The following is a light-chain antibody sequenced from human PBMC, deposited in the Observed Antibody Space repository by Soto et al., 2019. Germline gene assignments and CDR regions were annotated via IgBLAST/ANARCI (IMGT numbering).Light chain of an antibody. CDR2: PAS. J-gene: IGKJ4*01. V-gene: IGKV3-20*01. CDR3: QQYNSSPLT. Sequence: EIVLTQSPGTLSLSPGERATLSCRASQSVSSGYLAWYQQNPGQDPRRLIDPASSRPTGIPARFSGSGYGTEFTLTICSLQSEDFAAYYCQQYNSSPLTFGGGTKVDIK. CDR1: QSVSSGY.